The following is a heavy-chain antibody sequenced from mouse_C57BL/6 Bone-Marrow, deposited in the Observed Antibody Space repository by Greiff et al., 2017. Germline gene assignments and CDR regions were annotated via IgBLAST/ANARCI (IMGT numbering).Heavy chain of an antibody. D-gene: IGHD1-2*01. J-gene: IGHJ2*01. Sequence: QVQLQQPGAELVKPGASVKMSCKASGYTFTSYWITWVKQRPGQGLEWIGDIYPGSGSTNYNEKFKSKATLTVDTSSSTAYMQLSSLTSDDSAVYYCARSHYYGHYFDYWGQGTTLTVSS. V-gene: IGHV1-55*01. CDR2: IYPGSGST. CDR1: GYTFTSYW. CDR3: ARSHYYGHYFDY.